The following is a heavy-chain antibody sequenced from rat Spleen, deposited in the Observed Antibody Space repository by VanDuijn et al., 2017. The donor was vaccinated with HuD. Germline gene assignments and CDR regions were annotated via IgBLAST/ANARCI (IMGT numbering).Heavy chain of an antibody. Sequence: EVQLVESGGGLVQPGRSLKLSCTASGFIFRKYDMAWVRQAPTKGLEWVASISPSGGSTYYRDSVKGRFTISRDNAKSTLYLQMDSLRSEDTATYYCARSRSNYPALTGDYFDYWGQGVMVTVSS. CDR2: ISPSGGST. J-gene: IGHJ2*01. CDR3: ARSRSNYPALTGDYFDY. V-gene: IGHV5S23*01. D-gene: IGHD1-4*01. CDR1: GFIFRKYD.